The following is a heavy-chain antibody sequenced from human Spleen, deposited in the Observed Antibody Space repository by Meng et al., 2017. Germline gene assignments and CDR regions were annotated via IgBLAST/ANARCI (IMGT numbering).Heavy chain of an antibody. Sequence: GESLKISCKGSGYSFTNYWIGWVRQMPGKGLEWMGIIYPGDSETRFSPSFQGQVTISADKSISTAYLQWSSLKASDTAMYYCARFLRYCSGGSCYAGFFDYWGQGTLVTVSS. CDR2: IYPGDSET. J-gene: IGHJ4*02. D-gene: IGHD2-15*01. CDR1: GYSFTNYW. V-gene: IGHV5-51*01. CDR3: ARFLRYCSGGSCYAGFFDY.